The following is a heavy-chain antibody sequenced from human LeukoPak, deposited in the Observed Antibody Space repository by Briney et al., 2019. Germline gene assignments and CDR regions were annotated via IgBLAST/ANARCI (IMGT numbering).Heavy chain of an antibody. J-gene: IGHJ5*02. CDR1: GFTFSSYS. CDR2: ISSSSTNI. V-gene: IGHV3-21*04. CDR3: ARFTRKDNWFDP. Sequence: GGSLRLSCAASGFTFSSYSMNWVRQAPGKGLEWVSSISSSSTNIYYADSVKGRFTISRDNAKNSLYLQMNSLRAEDTAVYYCARFTRKDNWFDPWGQGTLVTVSS.